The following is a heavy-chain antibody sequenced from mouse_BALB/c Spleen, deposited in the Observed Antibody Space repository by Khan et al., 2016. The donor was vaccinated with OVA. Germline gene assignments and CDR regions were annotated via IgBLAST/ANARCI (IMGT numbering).Heavy chain of an antibody. CDR3: ARISGGDFDY. D-gene: IGHD4-1*01. CDR1: GYSITSDYA. V-gene: IGHV3-2*02. CDR2: ISYRGNT. Sequence: EVKLLESGPGLVKPSQSLSLTCTVTGYSITSDYAWNWIRQFPGNELEWMGFISYRGNTTTNPSLKSRISITRDTSENQFFLQLNSVTTEDTATYYCARISGGDFDYWGQGTTLTVSS. J-gene: IGHJ2*01.